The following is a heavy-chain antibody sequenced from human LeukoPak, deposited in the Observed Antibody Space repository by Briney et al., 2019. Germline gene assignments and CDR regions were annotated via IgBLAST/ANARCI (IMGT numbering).Heavy chain of an antibody. CDR3: ARDPGNIEVATIIYYYGMDV. CDR1: GGTFSSYA. CDR2: IIPIFGTA. J-gene: IGHJ6*02. V-gene: IGHV1-69*13. Sequence: EASVKVSCTASGGTFSSYAISWVRQAPGQGLEWMGGIIPIFGTANYAQKFQGRVTITADESTSTAYMELSSLRSEDTAVYYCARDPGNIEVATIIYYYGMDVWGQGTTVTVSS. D-gene: IGHD5-12*01.